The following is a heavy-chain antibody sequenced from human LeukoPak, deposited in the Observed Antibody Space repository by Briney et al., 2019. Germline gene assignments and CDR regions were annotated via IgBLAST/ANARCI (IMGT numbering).Heavy chain of an antibody. Sequence: GGSLRLSCAASGFTFSSYGMHWVRQAPGKGLEWVAVIWYDGSNKYYADSVKGRFTISRDNSKNTLYLQMNSLRAEDTAVYYCASIHYYDSSGNYYFDYWGQGTLVTVSS. D-gene: IGHD3-22*01. V-gene: IGHV3-33*01. J-gene: IGHJ4*02. CDR3: ASIHYYDSSGNYYFDY. CDR1: GFTFSSYG. CDR2: IWYDGSNK.